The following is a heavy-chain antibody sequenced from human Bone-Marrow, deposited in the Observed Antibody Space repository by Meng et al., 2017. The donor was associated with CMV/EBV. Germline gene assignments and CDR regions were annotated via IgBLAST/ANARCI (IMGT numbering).Heavy chain of an antibody. CDR3: AARNYFDY. Sequence: SETLSLTCTVSGGSISSSSYYWGWIRQPPGKGLEWIGSIYYSGSTYYNPSLKSRVTISVDTSKNQFSLKLSSVTAADTAVYYCAARNYFDYWGQGTLVTASS. V-gene: IGHV4-39*01. CDR1: GGSISSSSYY. J-gene: IGHJ4*02. CDR2: IYYSGST.